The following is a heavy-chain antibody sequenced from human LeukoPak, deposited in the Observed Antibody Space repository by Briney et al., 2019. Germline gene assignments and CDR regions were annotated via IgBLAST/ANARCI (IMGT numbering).Heavy chain of an antibody. CDR2: IIPTFGTA. J-gene: IGHJ4*02. Sequence: SVKVSCKASGGTFSSYAISWVRQAPGQGLEWMGGIIPTFGTANYAQKFQGRVTITTDESTSTAYMELSSLRSEDTAVYYCARGVRTPPDCSGGSCYMYYFDYWGQGTLVTVSS. D-gene: IGHD2-15*01. CDR1: GGTFSSYA. V-gene: IGHV1-69*05. CDR3: ARGVRTPPDCSGGSCYMYYFDY.